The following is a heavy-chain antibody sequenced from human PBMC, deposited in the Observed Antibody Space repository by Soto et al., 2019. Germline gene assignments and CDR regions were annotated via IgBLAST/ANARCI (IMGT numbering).Heavy chain of an antibody. D-gene: IGHD6-6*01. J-gene: IGHJ6*02. V-gene: IGHV3-30-3*01. CDR2: ISYDGSNK. CDR3: ARDRPSYSSSSNYYYYYGMDV. CDR1: GFTFSSYA. Sequence: GGSLRLSCAASGFTFSSYAMHWVRQAPGKGLEWVAVISYDGSNKYYADSVKGRFTISRDNSKNTLYLQMNSLRAEDTAVYYCARDRPSYSSSSNYYYYYGMDVWGQGTTVTVSS.